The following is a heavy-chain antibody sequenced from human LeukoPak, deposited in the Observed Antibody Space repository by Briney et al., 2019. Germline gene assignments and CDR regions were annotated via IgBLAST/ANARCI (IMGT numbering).Heavy chain of an antibody. CDR1: GYTFTSYA. V-gene: IGHV7-4-1*02. D-gene: IGHD1-1*01. Sequence: ASVKVSCKASGYTFTSYAMNWVRQAPGQGLEWMGWINTNTGNPTYGQGFTGRFVFSLDTSVSTAYLQISSLKAEDTAVYYCGATGTSFPYWFDPWGQGTLVTVSS. J-gene: IGHJ5*02. CDR2: INTNTGNP. CDR3: GATGTSFPYWFDP.